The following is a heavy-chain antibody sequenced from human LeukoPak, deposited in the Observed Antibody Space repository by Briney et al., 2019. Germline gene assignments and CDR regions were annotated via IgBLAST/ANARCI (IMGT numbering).Heavy chain of an antibody. CDR3: AKRGPYSNGYRHFDY. D-gene: IGHD5-18*01. V-gene: IGHV3-23*01. CDR2: ISGSGGST. CDR1: GFTFSSYA. Sequence: GGSLRLSCAASGFTFSSYAMSWVRQAPGKGLEWVSAISGSGGSTYYADSVKGRFTISRDNSKNTLYLQMNSLRAEDMAVYYCAKRGPYSNGYRHFDYWGQGTLVTVSS. J-gene: IGHJ4*02.